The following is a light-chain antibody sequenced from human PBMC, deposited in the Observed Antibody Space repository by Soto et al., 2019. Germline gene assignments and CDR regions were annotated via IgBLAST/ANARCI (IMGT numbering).Light chain of an antibody. CDR3: CSYAGSSTFVVV. V-gene: IGLV2-23*03. CDR2: EGS. Sequence: QSALTQPASVSGSPGQSITISCTGTSSDVGSYNLVSWYRQHPGKAPKLMIYEGSKRPSGVSNRFSGSKSGNTASLTISGLQAEDEADYYCCSYAGSSTFVVVFGGGTKLTVL. CDR1: SSDVGSYNL. J-gene: IGLJ2*01.